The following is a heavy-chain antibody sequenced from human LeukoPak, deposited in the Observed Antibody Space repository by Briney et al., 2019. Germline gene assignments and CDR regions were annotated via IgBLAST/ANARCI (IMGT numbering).Heavy chain of an antibody. CDR1: GYTFTSYG. Sequence: ASVKVSCKASGYTFTSYGISWVRQAPGQGLEWMGWISAYNGNTNYAQKLQGRVTMTTDTSTSTAYMELSSLRSEDTAVYYCARGRGMVRGVILNYYYYYMDVWGKGTAVTISS. V-gene: IGHV1-18*01. CDR2: ISAYNGNT. J-gene: IGHJ6*03. CDR3: ARGRGMVRGVILNYYYYYMDV. D-gene: IGHD3-10*01.